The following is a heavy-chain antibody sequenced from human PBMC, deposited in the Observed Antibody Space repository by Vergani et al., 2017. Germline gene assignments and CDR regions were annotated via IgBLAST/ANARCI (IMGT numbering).Heavy chain of an antibody. CDR1: GDSMNTYY. CDR3: ARGALWWLRQIDS. J-gene: IGHJ4*02. CDR2: IYDSGDT. V-gene: IGHV4-59*01. Sequence: QVQLQESGPGLVKPSETLSLTCSVSGDSMNTYYWTWIRQPPGKGLEWIGYIYDSGDTKYNPSLKSRVTMSLGTSKNQFSLNLYSVTASDTAVYYCARGALWWLRQIDSWGQGTLVTVSS. D-gene: IGHD2-21*01.